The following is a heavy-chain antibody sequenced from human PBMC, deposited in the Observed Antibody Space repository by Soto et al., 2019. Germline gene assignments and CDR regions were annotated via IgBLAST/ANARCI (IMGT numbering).Heavy chain of an antibody. CDR2: IYYSGTT. Sequence: QVQLQESGPGLVKPSQTLSLTCTVSGGSISSGDYYWSWIRQPPGKGLEWLGYIYYSGTTYYNPYLKSRVTISVDTSKNQFSLKVNSVTAADTAVYYCARALIQLWPHYYYGMDVWGQGTTVTVSS. J-gene: IGHJ6*02. V-gene: IGHV4-30-4*01. CDR1: GGSISSGDYY. D-gene: IGHD5-18*01. CDR3: ARALIQLWPHYYYGMDV.